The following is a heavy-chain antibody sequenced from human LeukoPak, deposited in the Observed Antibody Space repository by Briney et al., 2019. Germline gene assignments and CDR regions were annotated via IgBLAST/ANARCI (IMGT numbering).Heavy chain of an antibody. J-gene: IGHJ6*03. CDR1: GGSFSGYY. V-gene: IGHV4-34*01. CDR2: INHSGST. CDR3: ARLRADYDILTGYYMAYYYYYMDV. Sequence: SETLSLTCAVYGGSFSGYYWSWVRQPPGKGLEWIGEINHSGSTNYNPSLKSRVTISVDTSKNQFSLKLSSVTAADTAVYYCARLRADYDILTGYYMAYYYYYMDVWGKGTTVTISS. D-gene: IGHD3-9*01.